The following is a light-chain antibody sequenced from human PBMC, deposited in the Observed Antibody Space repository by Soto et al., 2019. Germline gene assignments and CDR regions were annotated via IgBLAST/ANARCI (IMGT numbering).Light chain of an antibody. Sequence: EIVLMQSPGTLSLSPGERATLSCRASRSVSSRYLAWYQQKAGQAPRLLISGASSRATGIPDRFSGSGSGTDFTLIISRLEPEDFAMYYCHQYGYSPNTFGQGTKVEIK. V-gene: IGKV3-20*01. J-gene: IGKJ2*01. CDR1: RSVSSRY. CDR2: GAS. CDR3: HQYGYSPNT.